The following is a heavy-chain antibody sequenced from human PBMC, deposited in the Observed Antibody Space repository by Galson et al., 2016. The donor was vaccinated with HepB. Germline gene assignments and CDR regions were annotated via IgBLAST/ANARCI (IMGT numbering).Heavy chain of an antibody. CDR1: GFTFSNYG. V-gene: IGHV3-23*01. CDR2: ISQRGDST. J-gene: IGHJ6*04. Sequence: SLRLSCAASGFTFSNYGMTWVRQAPGKGLEVVSSISQRGDSTDYADSVKGRFTISRDNSKNTLPLQMNSLTADDTAIYYCVQGSTAPAVWGKGTTVTVSS. CDR3: VQGSTAPAV. D-gene: IGHD2-2*01.